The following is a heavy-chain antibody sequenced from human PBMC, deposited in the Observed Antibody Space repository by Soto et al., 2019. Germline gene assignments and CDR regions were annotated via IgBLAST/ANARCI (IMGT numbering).Heavy chain of an antibody. CDR1: GFTVSSNY. CDR3: ARDWALAADPYYYGMDG. J-gene: IGHJ6*02. CDR2: IYSGGSS. Sequence: GGSLRLSCAASGFTVSSNYMSWVRQAPGKGLEWVSIIYSGGSSYYADSVKGRFTISRDNSKNTLYLQMNSLRAEDTAVFYCARDWALAADPYYYGMDGWGRGT. V-gene: IGHV3-66*01. D-gene: IGHD2-15*01.